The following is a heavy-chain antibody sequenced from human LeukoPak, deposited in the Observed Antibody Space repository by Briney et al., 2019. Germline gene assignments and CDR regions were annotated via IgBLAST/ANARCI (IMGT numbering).Heavy chain of an antibody. CDR3: AKVIAARPA. CDR1: GFPFTNYW. CDR2: INQDGTQK. Sequence: GGPLRLSCSTSGFPFTNYWMSWVRQAPGEGLERDANINQDGTQKYYVDSVKGRFTISRHNAKNSLYLQMDSLSAEDTAVYYCAKVIAARPAWGQGTLVTVSS. D-gene: IGHD6-6*01. J-gene: IGHJ5*02. V-gene: IGHV3-7*05.